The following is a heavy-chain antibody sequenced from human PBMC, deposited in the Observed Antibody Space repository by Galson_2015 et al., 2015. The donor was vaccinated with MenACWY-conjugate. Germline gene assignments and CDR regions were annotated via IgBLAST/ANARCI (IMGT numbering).Heavy chain of an antibody. CDR3: ARLAVPGSN. D-gene: IGHD6-19*01. CDR2: ISSSGTTI. V-gene: IGHV3-48*03. J-gene: IGHJ4*02. CDR1: AFTFSSFE. Sequence: SLRLSCAASAFTFSSFEMNWVRQAPGKGLEWVSYISSSGTTIYYSDSVKGRFTISRDNAKNSLYLQMNSLRAKDMAVYYCARLAVPGSNRAQGTLLTVSS.